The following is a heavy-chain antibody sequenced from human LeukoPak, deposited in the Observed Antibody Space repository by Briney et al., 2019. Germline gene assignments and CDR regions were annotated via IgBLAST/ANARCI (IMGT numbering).Heavy chain of an antibody. V-gene: IGHV1-8*01. CDR1: GYTFRTYD. Sequence: ASVKVSCKASGYTFRTYDINWVRQAPGQGLEWLGWMNPNSGNTGYAPKLQGRVAMTRVTSINTAYMELFSLRSEDTAVYFCVRGDLPTTVLNDPFNIWGQGTMVTVSS. CDR2: MNPNSGNT. D-gene: IGHD4-11*01. CDR3: VRGDLPTTVLNDPFNI. J-gene: IGHJ3*02.